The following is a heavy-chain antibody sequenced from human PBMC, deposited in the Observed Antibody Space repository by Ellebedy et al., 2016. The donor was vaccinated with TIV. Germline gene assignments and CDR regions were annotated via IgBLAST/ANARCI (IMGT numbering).Heavy chain of an antibody. CDR3: AKDRGSGTYENWLNP. V-gene: IGHV3-23*01. D-gene: IGHD1-26*01. CDR1: GFDFKNFA. J-gene: IGHJ5*02. Sequence: GGSLRLXXTASGFDFKNFAMNWVRETPGKGLEWVSGISGFGDRTYYADSVKGRFTISRDNSRDTLYLQMNSLNVDDTAVYYCAKDRGSGTYENWLNPWGQGALVTVSP. CDR2: ISGFGDRT.